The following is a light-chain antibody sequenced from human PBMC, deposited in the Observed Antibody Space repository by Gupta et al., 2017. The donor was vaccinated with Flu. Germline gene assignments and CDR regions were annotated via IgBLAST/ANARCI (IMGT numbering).Light chain of an antibody. CDR3: QQDNSWAFT. CDR1: QNINTW. Sequence: DTQMTQSPSTLSASVGDRVTITCRASQNINTWLAWFQQKPGKAPKMLISKASSLEGGVSSRFSGSGSGTEFTLTISSLQPDDFATYYCQQDNSWAFTFGPGTKVDIK. V-gene: IGKV1-5*03. J-gene: IGKJ3*01. CDR2: KAS.